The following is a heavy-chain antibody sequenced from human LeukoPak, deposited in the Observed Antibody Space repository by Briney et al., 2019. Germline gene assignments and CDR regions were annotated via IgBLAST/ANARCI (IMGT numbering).Heavy chain of an antibody. D-gene: IGHD6-13*01. CDR3: ARDVSSRWFTGEFDP. CDR1: GYTFTSYG. CDR2: IRVYNGNT. Sequence: GASVRVSCKASGYTFTSYGISWVRQAPGQGLEWMGWIRVYNGNTNYAQKLQGRVTMTTDTSTSTAYMELRSLTSDDTAVYYCARDVSSRWFTGEFDPWGQGTLVTVSS. V-gene: IGHV1-18*01. J-gene: IGHJ5*02.